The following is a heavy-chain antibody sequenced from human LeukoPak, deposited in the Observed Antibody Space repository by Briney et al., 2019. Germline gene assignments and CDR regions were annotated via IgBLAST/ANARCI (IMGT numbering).Heavy chain of an antibody. V-gene: IGHV3-74*01. Sequence: GGSLRLSCAASGFTFSNYWVHWVRQPPGKGLVWVSRINPDGSTINYADSVKGRFTSSRDNAKNTLYLQMNSLRAEDTAVYYCATAGNHRFDYWGQGTLVTVSS. CDR2: INPDGSTI. J-gene: IGHJ4*02. CDR1: GFTFSNYW. CDR3: ATAGNHRFDY. D-gene: IGHD1-14*01.